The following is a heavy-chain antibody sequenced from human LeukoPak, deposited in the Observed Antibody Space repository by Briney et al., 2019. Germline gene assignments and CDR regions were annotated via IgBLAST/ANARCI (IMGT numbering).Heavy chain of an antibody. CDR2: IYHSGST. D-gene: IGHD3/OR15-3a*01. Sequence: PSETLSLTCAVPGGSISSGGYSWSWIRQPPGKGLEWIGYIYHSGSTYYNPSLKSRVTISVDRSKNQFSLKLSSVTAADTAVYYCARVSKKRGQNYYYYGMDVWGQGTTVTVSS. J-gene: IGHJ6*02. V-gene: IGHV4-30-2*01. CDR3: ARVSKKRGQNYYYYGMDV. CDR1: GGSISSGGYS.